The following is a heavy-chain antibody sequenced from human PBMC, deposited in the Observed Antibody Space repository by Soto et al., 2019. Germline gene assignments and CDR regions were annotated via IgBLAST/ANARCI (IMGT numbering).Heavy chain of an antibody. J-gene: IGHJ4*02. D-gene: IGHD3-9*01. CDR2: ISAYNGNT. V-gene: IGHV1-18*01. CDR3: ARGSGRYFDWFRSLEGDY. CDR1: GYTFTSYG. Sequence: QVQLVQSGAEVKKPGASVKVSCKASGYTFTSYGISWVRQAPGQGLEWMGWISAYNGNTNYAQKLQGRVTMTTDTSTSTGYMELRSLRSDDTAVYYCARGSGRYFDWFRSLEGDYWGQGTLVTVSS.